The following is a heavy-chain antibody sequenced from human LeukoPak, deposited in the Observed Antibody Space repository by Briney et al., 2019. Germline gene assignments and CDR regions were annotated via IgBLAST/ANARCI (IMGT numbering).Heavy chain of an antibody. J-gene: IGHJ3*02. V-gene: IGHV3-30*02. CDR3: VKDRRVGGSDAFDI. D-gene: IGHD5-24*01. CDR2: IRYGP. Sequence: GGSLRLSCAASGFTFSSYDMHWVRQAPGKGLEWVAFIRYGPFYADSVKGRFTISRDNSKNTLYLQMNSLRVDDTALYYCVKDRRVGGSDAFDIWGQGTMVTVSS. CDR1: GFTFSSYD.